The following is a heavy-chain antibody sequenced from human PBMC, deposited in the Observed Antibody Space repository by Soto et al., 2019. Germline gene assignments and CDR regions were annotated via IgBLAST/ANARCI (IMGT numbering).Heavy chain of an antibody. Sequence: SETLSLTCTVSGGSISGFFWTWVRQPPGMPLEGLGHVAASGSTAYNPSLRSRLSLSLDVSKNRFSLELTSVTAADTATYFCARGGSTHYYYGMDVWGQGTTVTVS. J-gene: IGHJ6*02. CDR3: ARGGSTHYYYGMDV. CDR2: VAASGST. V-gene: IGHV4-4*07. CDR1: GGSISGFF.